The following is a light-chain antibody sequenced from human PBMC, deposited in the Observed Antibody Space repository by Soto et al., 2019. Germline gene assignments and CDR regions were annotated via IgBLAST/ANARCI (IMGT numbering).Light chain of an antibody. J-gene: IGLJ2*01. CDR3: QTWDTVVV. CDR1: SGHSDYG. CDR2: LNRDGSH. Sequence: QLVLTQSPSASASLGASVKLTCTLRSGHSDYGVAWHQQQPDKGPRYLMKLNRDGSHNKGDGIPDRFSGSNSGAERYLIISSLQSDDEAGYYCQTWDTVVVFGGGTKLTVL. V-gene: IGLV4-69*01.